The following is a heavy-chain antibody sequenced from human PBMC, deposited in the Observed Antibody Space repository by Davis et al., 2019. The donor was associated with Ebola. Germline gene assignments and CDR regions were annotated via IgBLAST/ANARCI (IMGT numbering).Heavy chain of an antibody. J-gene: IGHJ6*02. CDR3: AGARTHFGARDYHYGVDV. D-gene: IGHD3-3*01. V-gene: IGHV4-39*07. CDR2: IHHSEST. CDR1: GGSVSSGSYY. Sequence: SETLSLTCTVSGGSVSSGSYYWSWIRQPPGKGLEWIGQIHHSESTNYNPSLKSRVTISVDTSKNQFSLTLDSVTATDTAEYYGAGARTHFGARDYHYGVDVWGQGTTVTVSS.